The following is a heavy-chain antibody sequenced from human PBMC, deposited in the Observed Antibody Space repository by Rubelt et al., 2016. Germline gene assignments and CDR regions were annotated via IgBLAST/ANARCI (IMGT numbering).Heavy chain of an antibody. CDR1: GGSFSGYS. CDR3: ASSSYSSSWGYFDS. CDR2: VNHAAVT. V-gene: IGHV4-34*02. D-gene: IGHD6-13*01. J-gene: IGHJ4*02. Sequence: QVQLQQWGEGLLKPSETLSLTCVVSGGSFSGYSRSWVRQPPEKGLEWIGDVNHAAVTVYSPSLKSRVTISVDTSQSQFSLKLSSVAAADTAIYYCASSSYSSSWGYFDSWGQGSLVTVSS.